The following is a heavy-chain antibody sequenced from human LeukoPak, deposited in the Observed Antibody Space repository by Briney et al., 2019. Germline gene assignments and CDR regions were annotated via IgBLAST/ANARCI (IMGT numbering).Heavy chain of an antibody. CDR2: TRNKAESYTT. CDR1: GFTFSDYY. J-gene: IGHJ4*02. Sequence: GGSLRLSCAGSGFTFSDYYMDWVRQAPGKGLEWVGRTRNKAESYTTEYAASVQGRFTISRDDSKNSLFLQMNSLKTEDTAVYYCARVNSGGYYYFDYWGQGTLVTVSS. CDR3: ARVNSGGYYYFDY. D-gene: IGHD3-22*01. V-gene: IGHV3-72*01.